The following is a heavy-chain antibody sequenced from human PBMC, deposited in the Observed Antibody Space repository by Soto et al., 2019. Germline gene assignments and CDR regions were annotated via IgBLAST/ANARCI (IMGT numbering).Heavy chain of an antibody. CDR3: AKQTISYTWGV. CDR1: GAPITTTKW. Sequence: QVQLQESGPGLVKPSETLSLTCTVSGAPITTTKWWAWVRLPPGKGLEWIGERSRGDERSSNPSLEGRFTMSLDKSNNHFSLKLTSVTAADTAIYYCAKQTISYTWGVWGRGTSVTVSS. V-gene: IGHV4-4*02. D-gene: IGHD3-16*01. J-gene: IGHJ6*02. CDR2: RSRGDER.